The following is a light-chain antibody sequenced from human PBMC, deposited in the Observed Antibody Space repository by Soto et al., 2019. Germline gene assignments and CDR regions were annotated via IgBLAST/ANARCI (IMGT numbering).Light chain of an antibody. CDR2: SNN. CDR3: AAWDDSLNVPVYV. V-gene: IGLV1-44*01. J-gene: IGLJ1*01. CDR1: SSNIGSNT. Sequence: QSLLTQPPSPSGTPGQRVTISCSGSSSNIGSNTVNWYQQLPGTAPKLLIYSNNQRPSGVPDQFSGSKSGTSASLAISGLQSEDEADFYCAAWDDSLNVPVYVFGTGTKVTVL.